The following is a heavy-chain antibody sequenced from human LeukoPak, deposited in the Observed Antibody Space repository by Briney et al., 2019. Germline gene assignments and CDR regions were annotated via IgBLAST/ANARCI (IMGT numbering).Heavy chain of an antibody. CDR1: GGSISGYY. D-gene: IGHD1-26*01. CDR3: ARRGANSGSYSHFDL. V-gene: IGHV4-4*07. CDR2: IYTGGST. Sequence: PSETLSLTCTVSGGSISGYYWSWIRQPAGKGLEWIGRIYTGGSTNYNPSLKSRVAMSVDTSKNQFSLTLNSVTAADTAVYYCARRGANSGSYSHFDLWGRGTLVTVSS. J-gene: IGHJ2*01.